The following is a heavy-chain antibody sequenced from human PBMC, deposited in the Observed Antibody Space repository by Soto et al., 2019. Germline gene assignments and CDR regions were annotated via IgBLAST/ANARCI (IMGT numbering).Heavy chain of an antibody. J-gene: IGHJ4*02. CDR3: ARQRTTVVTQAYFDH. Sequence: SATLSLTCIVSGESISSSSYYWGWIRQPPGKGLEWIGSIYYSGRTYYNLSFKSRVTISIDTSKNQFSLKLSSVTATDTAVYYCARQRTTVVTQAYFDHGGQGALVT. CDR1: GESISSSSYY. V-gene: IGHV4-39*01. D-gene: IGHD2-21*02. CDR2: IYYSGRT.